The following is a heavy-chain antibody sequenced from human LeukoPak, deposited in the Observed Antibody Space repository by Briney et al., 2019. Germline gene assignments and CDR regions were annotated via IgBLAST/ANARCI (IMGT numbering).Heavy chain of an antibody. D-gene: IGHD2-21*01. J-gene: IGHJ4*02. CDR3: AGLVRGSASYFDH. CDR2: IYTSRTT. V-gene: IGHV4-4*07. Sequence: SETLSLTCTVSGGSISGYFWSWIRQPAGKGLEWIGRIYTSRTTNYNPSLASRVTMSIDTSKNQFSLKLTSVTAADTAVYYCAGLVRGSASYFDHWGQGTPVTVSS. CDR1: GGSISGYF.